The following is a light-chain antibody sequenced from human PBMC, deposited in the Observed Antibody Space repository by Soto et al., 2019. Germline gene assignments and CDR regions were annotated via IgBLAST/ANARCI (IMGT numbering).Light chain of an antibody. Sequence: DIVMTQSPDSLAVSLGERATINCKSSQSVLFTSNNKNHFAWYQQKPGQPPKLLIYWASTRAFGVPDRFSGSGSGTDVTLTISSLQAEDVAVYYCQQYYTTLPFTLGRGTKVDIK. V-gene: IGKV4-1*01. CDR2: WAS. CDR1: QSVLFTSNNKNH. CDR3: QQYYTTLPFT. J-gene: IGKJ3*01.